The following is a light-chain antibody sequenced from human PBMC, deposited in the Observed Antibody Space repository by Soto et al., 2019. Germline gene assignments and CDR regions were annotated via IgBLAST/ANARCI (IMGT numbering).Light chain of an antibody. CDR2: NNN. J-gene: IGLJ3*02. Sequence: QSVLTQTPSPSGTPGQRVTISCSGSISNIGRNTVNWYQQLPGTAPKLLIYNNNVRPSGVPDRFSGSKSGTSASLAITGLQSEDEADYYCATWDDSLEGWVFGGGTKLTVL. CDR3: ATWDDSLEGWV. CDR1: ISNIGRNT. V-gene: IGLV1-44*01.